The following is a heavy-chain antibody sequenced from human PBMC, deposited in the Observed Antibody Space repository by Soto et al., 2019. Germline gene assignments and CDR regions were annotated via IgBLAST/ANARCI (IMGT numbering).Heavy chain of an antibody. V-gene: IGHV3-21*01. CDR3: ARDYYDSSGWDPFDY. Sequence: EVQLVESGGGLVKPGGSLRLSRAASGFTFSSYSMNWVRQAPGKGLEWVSSISSSSSYIYYADSVKGRFTISRDNAKNSLYLQMNSLRAEDTAVYYCARDYYDSSGWDPFDYWGQGTLVTVSS. CDR2: ISSSSSYI. J-gene: IGHJ4*02. CDR1: GFTFSSYS. D-gene: IGHD3-22*01.